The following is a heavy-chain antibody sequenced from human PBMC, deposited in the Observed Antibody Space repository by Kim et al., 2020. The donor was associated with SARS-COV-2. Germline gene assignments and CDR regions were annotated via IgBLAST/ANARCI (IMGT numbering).Heavy chain of an antibody. CDR3: ARTFWTGLTGFDP. V-gene: IGHV3-21*01. Sequence: GGSLRLSCAASGLTFSIYNMNWVRQAPGKGLEWVASISSVSSYIYYADSVKGRFSISRDNAKNSVYLQMNSLRAEDTALYYCARTFWTGLTGFDPWGQGTLVTVSS. CDR2: ISSVSSYI. CDR1: GLTFSIYN. D-gene: IGHD3-3*01. J-gene: IGHJ5*02.